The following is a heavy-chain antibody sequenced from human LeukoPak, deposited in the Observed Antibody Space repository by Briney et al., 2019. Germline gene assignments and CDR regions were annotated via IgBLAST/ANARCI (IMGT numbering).Heavy chain of an antibody. J-gene: IGHJ6*03. CDR2: INPDNGVT. CDR1: GYTFTNFY. Sequence: ASVKVSCKASGYTFTNFYIHWMRQAPGQGLEWMGWINPDNGVTDYAQKFQGRVTMTRDTSISAVYVELSRLRSDDTAVYYCARVPRSYYYYYYMDVWGKGTTVTVSS. V-gene: IGHV1-2*02. CDR3: ARVPRSYYYYYYMDV.